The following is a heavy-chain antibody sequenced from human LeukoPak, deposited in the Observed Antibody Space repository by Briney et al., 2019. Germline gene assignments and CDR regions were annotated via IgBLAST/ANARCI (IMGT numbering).Heavy chain of an antibody. D-gene: IGHD3-3*01. CDR2: INSDGVST. CDR1: GFTFSNYW. J-gene: IGHJ4*02. CDR3: SRGRSSYDFDY. Sequence: GGSLRLSCTPSGFTFSNYWMHWVRHAPGKGLEWVSRINSDGVSTSHADSVKGRFTISRDNAKNTLYLQMNSLRAEDTAVYYCSRGRSSYDFDYGGQGTLVTVSS. V-gene: IGHV3-74*01.